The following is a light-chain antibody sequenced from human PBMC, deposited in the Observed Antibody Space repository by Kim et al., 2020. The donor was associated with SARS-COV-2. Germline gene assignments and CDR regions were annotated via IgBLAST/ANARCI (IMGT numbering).Light chain of an antibody. J-gene: IGLJ2*01. V-gene: IGLV2-14*04. Sequence: QSITISCTGTSSDVGGYNYVSWYQQHPGKAPKLMIYDVSNRPSGVSNRFSGSKSGNTASLTISGLQADDEADYYCSSYTSTSTPVVFGGGTKLTVL. CDR1: SSDVGGYNY. CDR3: SSYTSTSTPVV. CDR2: DVS.